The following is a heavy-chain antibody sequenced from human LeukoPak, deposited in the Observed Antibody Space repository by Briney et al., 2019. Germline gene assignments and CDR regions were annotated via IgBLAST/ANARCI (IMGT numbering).Heavy chain of an antibody. D-gene: IGHD3-22*01. V-gene: IGHV4-30-4*01. CDR2: IYYSGST. CDR3: ARVPPPSYYYDSSGYLGFDY. J-gene: IGHJ4*02. CDR1: GGSISSGDYY. Sequence: SETLSLTCTVSGGSISSGDYYWSWIRQPPGKGLEWIGYIYYSGSTYYKPSLKSRVTISVDTSKNQFSLKLSSVTAADTAVYYCARVPPPSYYYDSSGYLGFDYWGQGTLVTVSS.